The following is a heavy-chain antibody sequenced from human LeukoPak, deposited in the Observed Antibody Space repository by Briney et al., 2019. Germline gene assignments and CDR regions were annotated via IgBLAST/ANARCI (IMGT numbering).Heavy chain of an antibody. V-gene: IGHV4-59*01. J-gene: IGHJ3*02. D-gene: IGHD3-10*01. CDR3: AREFRVDAFDI. Sequence: PSETLSLTCTVSGGSISSYYWSWIRQPPGKGLEWIGYIYYSGSTNYNPSLKSRVTISVDTSKNQFSLKLSSVTAADTAVYYCAREFRVDAFDIWGQGTMVTVSS. CDR2: IYYSGST. CDR1: GGSISSYY.